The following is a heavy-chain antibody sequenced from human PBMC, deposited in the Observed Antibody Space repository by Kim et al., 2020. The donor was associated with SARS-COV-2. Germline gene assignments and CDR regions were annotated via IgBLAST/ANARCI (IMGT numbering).Heavy chain of an antibody. CDR1: GGSISSSSYY. V-gene: IGHV4-39*01. D-gene: IGHD5-12*01. Sequence: SETLSLTCTVSGGSISSSSYYWGWIRQPPGKGLEWIGSIYYSGSTYYNPSLKSRVTISVDTSKNQFSLKLSSVTAADTAVYYCARHKKDIVASNAFDIWGQGTMVTVSS. J-gene: IGHJ3*02. CDR2: IYYSGST. CDR3: ARHKKDIVASNAFDI.